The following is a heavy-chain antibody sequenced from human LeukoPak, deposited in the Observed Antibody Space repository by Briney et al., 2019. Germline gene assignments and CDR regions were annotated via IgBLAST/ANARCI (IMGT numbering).Heavy chain of an antibody. J-gene: IGHJ4*02. V-gene: IGHV3-48*02. CDR2: IDGSGDTI. CDR1: GLTFSDYS. CDR3: SRRFDC. Sequence: GESLRLSCAASGLTFSDYSMNWVRQAPGKGLEWVSYIDGSGDTIYYADSVKGRFTISRDNAKNSLDLQMNSLRDEVTAVYYCSRRFDCWGQGTLVTVSS.